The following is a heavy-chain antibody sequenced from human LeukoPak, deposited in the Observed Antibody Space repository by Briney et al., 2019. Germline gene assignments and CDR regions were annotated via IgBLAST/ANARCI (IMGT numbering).Heavy chain of an antibody. J-gene: IGHJ4*02. CDR1: GFTFDDYA. CDR2: ISWNSGSI. Sequence: GRSLRLSCAASGFTFDDYAMHWVRQAPGKGLEWVSGISWNSGSIGCADSVKGRFTISRDNAKNSLYLQMNSLRAEDTALYYCAKDMVRGVTTISGEFDYWGQGTLVTVSS. V-gene: IGHV3-9*01. CDR3: AKDMVRGVTTISGEFDY. D-gene: IGHD3-10*01.